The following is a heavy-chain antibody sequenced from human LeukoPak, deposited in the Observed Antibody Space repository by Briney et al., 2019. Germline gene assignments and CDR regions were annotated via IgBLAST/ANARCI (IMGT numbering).Heavy chain of an antibody. J-gene: IGHJ4*02. CDR3: AKTLWGLTLLSSDY. Sequence: GGSLRLSCAVSGFSVSSTYMTWVRQAPGKGLGWVSITYSDGNTYYAESVRGRFTVSRGYSKNTLYLHMNSLRLEDTAVYWCAKTLWGLTLLSSDYWGQGTLVTVSS. CDR2: TYSDGNT. CDR1: GFSVSSTY. D-gene: IGHD3-16*01. V-gene: IGHV3-53*01.